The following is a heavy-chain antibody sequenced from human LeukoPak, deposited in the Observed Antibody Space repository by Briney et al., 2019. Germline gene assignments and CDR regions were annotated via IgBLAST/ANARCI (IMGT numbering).Heavy chain of an antibody. J-gene: IGHJ4*02. D-gene: IGHD5-18*01. CDR1: GFTIRSYG. Sequence: GRSLRLSCAASGFTIRSYGKHWVRQALGKGLEWMALISYDGSNKYYADSVKGRFTISRDNPKNTLYLQMNSLRAEDTAVYYCAKDMSVGIQLWLLLDYWGQGSLVTVSS. CDR3: AKDMSVGIQLWLLLDY. CDR2: ISYDGSNK. V-gene: IGHV3-30*18.